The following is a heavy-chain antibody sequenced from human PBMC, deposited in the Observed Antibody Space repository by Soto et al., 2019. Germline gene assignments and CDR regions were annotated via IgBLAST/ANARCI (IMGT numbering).Heavy chain of an antibody. CDR1: GFTFSGYS. V-gene: IGHV3-21*01. Sequence: GGSLRLSCAASGFTFSGYSMNWVRQAPGKGLEWVSSISSSSSYIYHADSVKGRFIISRDNAKNSLYLQMNSLRAEDTAVYYCASSGYTYWGQGTLVTVSS. D-gene: IGHD3-22*01. CDR3: ASSGYTY. CDR2: ISSSSSYI. J-gene: IGHJ4*02.